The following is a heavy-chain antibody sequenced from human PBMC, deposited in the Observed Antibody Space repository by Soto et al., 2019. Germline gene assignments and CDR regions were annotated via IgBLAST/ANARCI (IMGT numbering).Heavy chain of an antibody. Sequence: GASVKVSCKASGFTFTSSAVQWVRQARGQRLEWIGWIVVGSGNTNYAQKFQERVTITRDMSTSTAYMELRSLRSDDTAVYYCARDRFCSSTSCYHYYGMDVWGQGTTVTVSS. V-gene: IGHV1-58*01. CDR2: IVVGSGNT. CDR1: GFTFTSSA. J-gene: IGHJ6*02. D-gene: IGHD2-2*01. CDR3: ARDRFCSSTSCYHYYGMDV.